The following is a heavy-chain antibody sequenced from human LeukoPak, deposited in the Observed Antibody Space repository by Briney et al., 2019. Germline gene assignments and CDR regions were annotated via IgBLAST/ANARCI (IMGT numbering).Heavy chain of an antibody. J-gene: IGHJ4*02. Sequence: GEPLKISCKGSGYRFSSYWFAWVRQMPGKGLEWMGVIYPRDSRTTYSPSFQDQVTISADKSISTAYLQWTSLKASDTAMYYCARHLSDITSSPNYWGPGALVSVSS. D-gene: IGHD2-2*01. CDR3: ARHLSDITSSPNY. CDR1: GYRFSSYW. V-gene: IGHV5-51*01. CDR2: IYPRDSRT.